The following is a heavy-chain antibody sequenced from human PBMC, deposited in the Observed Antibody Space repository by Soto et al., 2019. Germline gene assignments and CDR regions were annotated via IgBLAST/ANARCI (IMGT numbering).Heavy chain of an antibody. J-gene: IGHJ4*02. V-gene: IGHV2-5*01. CDR3: AHTHDFCSGYYPGFDY. CDR1: GFALTTGGWG. CDR2: IYWNDDK. Sequence: SVPTRGNPTQTLRLTCTFSGFALTTGGWGVGWIRQPPGKALEWLALIYWNDDKRYRPSLKNRLTITKDTSKNQVVLTLTKMDPVDTATYYCAHTHDFCSGYYPGFDYWGKGTLVTVSS. D-gene: IGHD3-3*01.